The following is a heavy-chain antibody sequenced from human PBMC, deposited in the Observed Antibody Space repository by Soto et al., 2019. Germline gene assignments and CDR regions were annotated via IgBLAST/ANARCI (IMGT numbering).Heavy chain of an antibody. J-gene: IGHJ4*02. CDR3: AAHPGGGGY. D-gene: IGHD3-10*01. V-gene: IGHV3-53*01. CDR1: GFTVSNNY. Sequence: EVQLVESGGGLIQPGGSLRLSCAVSGFTVSNNYMSWVRQAPGKGLEGVSVIYSGGYTAYGDSVKGRFTISRDNSKNPPFLQKNSVGPEGPALFSWAAHPGGGGYWGQGTLVTVSS. CDR2: IYSGGYT.